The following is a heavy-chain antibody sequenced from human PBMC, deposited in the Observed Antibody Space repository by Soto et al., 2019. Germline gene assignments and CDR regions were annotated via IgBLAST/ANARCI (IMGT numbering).Heavy chain of an antibody. CDR3: ARGYFDRSGYYPIDH. J-gene: IGHJ4*02. V-gene: IGHV1-8*01. D-gene: IGHD3-22*01. CDR2: MNAKSGNT. CDR1: GYTFTDYE. Sequence: ASVKVSCKASGYTFTDYEIMWVRQVTGQGLEWMGWMNAKSGNTGFAQKFQGRVTMTWDSSISTGYMEMSSLRSEDTAVYYCARGYFDRSGYYPIDHWGQGTLVTVSS.